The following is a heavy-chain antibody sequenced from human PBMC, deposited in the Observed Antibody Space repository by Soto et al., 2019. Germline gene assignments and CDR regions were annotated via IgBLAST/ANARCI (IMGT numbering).Heavy chain of an antibody. J-gene: IGHJ4*02. CDR1: GYTFASYA. CDR2: ISAYNGNT. Sequence: QVPLVQSGAEVKKPGASVKVSCKASGYTFASYAISWMRQAPGQWLEWMGWISAYNGNTNYAQKLQGRVTMTTDTSTRTAYMELRSLRSDDTSVYYCARDPPPPDYWGQGTLVTVSS. V-gene: IGHV1-18*01. CDR3: ARDPPPPDY.